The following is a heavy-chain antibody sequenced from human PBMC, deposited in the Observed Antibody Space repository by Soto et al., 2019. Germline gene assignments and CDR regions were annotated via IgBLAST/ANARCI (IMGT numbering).Heavy chain of an antibody. V-gene: IGHV3-23*01. D-gene: IGHD1-26*01. Sequence: EVQLLESGGGLVQPGGSLRLSCAASGFTFSSYAMRWVRQAPGKGLELVSAISGSGYSTYYADSVKGRFTISRDNSQNTLYLQRNSLRAEDTAKYSCARRGSGSYYDYWGQGTLVTVSA. CDR2: ISGSGYST. CDR1: GFTFSSYA. CDR3: ARRGSGSYYDY. J-gene: IGHJ4*02.